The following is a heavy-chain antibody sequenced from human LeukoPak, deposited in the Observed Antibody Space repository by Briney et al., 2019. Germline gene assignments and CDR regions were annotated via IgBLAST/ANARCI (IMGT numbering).Heavy chain of an antibody. V-gene: IGHV1-8*01. D-gene: IGHD2-2*01. CDR3: ARNRGYCSSTSGYQVADY. CDR2: MNPNSGNT. J-gene: IGHJ4*02. Sequence: GASVKVSCTASGYTFTSYAINWVRQATGQGLEWMGWMNPNSGNTGYAQKFQGRVTMTRNTSISTAYMELSSLRSEDTAVYYCARNRGYCSSTSGYQVADYWGQGTLVTVSS. CDR1: GYTFTSYA.